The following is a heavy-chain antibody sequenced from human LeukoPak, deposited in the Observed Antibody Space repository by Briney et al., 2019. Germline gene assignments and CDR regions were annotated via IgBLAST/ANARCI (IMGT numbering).Heavy chain of an antibody. CDR3: ARDLSAIPWAAAATPPDY. CDR2: INWNGGST. V-gene: IGHV3-20*04. J-gene: IGHJ4*02. CDR1: GFTFDDYG. Sequence: GGSLRLSCAASGFTFDDYGMSWVRQAPGKGLEWVSGINWNGGSTGYADSVKGRFTISRDNVKNSLYLQMNSLRAEDTALYYCARDLSAIPWAAAATPPDYWGQGTLVTVSS. D-gene: IGHD6-13*01.